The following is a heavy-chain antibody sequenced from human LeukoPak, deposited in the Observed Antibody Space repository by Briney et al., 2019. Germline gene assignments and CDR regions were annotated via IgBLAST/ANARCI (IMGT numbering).Heavy chain of an antibody. CDR3: ARGSGWYRMNFDY. CDR2: FSASGAST. CDR1: GFTFSSYA. Sequence: GGSLRLSCAASGFTFSSYAMSWVRQAPGKGLEWVSTFSASGASTYYADSVKGRFTISRDNSKNTLYLQMNSLRAEDAAVYYCARGSGWYRMNFDYWGQGTLVTVSS. J-gene: IGHJ4*02. D-gene: IGHD6-19*01. V-gene: IGHV3-23*01.